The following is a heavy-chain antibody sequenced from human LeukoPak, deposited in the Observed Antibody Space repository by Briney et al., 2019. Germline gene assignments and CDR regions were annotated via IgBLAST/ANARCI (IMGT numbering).Heavy chain of an antibody. CDR3: ARSTTETSNYYYYYGMDV. Sequence: GESLKISCKASGYTFSRTYWIGWVRQMPGRGLEWVGLIYPHDSDTRYSPSFQGQVTISADTSITTAYLQWSSLKASDTAMYYCARSTTETSNYYYYYGMDVWGQGTTVTVSS. CDR2: IYPHDSDT. V-gene: IGHV5-51*01. CDR1: GYTFSRTYW. D-gene: IGHD1-7*01. J-gene: IGHJ6*02.